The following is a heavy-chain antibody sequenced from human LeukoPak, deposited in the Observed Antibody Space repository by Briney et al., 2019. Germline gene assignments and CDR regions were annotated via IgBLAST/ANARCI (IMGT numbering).Heavy chain of an antibody. V-gene: IGHV4-34*01. D-gene: IGHD3-10*01. J-gene: IGHJ3*02. Sequence: SETLSLTCAVYGEPFSDYYWSWIRQPPGKGLEWIGEINHSGSTDYNPSLKSRVTISIDTSKNHFSLKLNSMTAAGTAVYYCARRVRGVNDAFDTWGQGTMVTVSS. CDR3: ARRVRGVNDAFDT. CDR1: GEPFSDYY. CDR2: INHSGST.